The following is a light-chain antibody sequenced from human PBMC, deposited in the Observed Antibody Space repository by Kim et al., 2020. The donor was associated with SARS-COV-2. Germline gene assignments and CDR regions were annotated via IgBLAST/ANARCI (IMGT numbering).Light chain of an antibody. CDR3: QKYNSAPLT. V-gene: IGKV1-27*01. J-gene: IGKJ4*01. CDR1: QNITSN. Sequence: DLEMTQSPSSLSASAGERATITCRASQNITSNLAWYQQQPGQVPRLLIYATSTWPTGVPSRFRGSGSGTDFTLTITSLQPEDVAAYYCQKYNSAPLTFGGGTKVDIK. CDR2: ATS.